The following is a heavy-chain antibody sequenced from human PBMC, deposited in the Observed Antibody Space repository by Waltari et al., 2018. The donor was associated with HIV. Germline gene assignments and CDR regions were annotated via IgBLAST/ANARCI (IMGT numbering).Heavy chain of an antibody. Sequence: QVQLQESGPGLVKPSQTLSLTCTVPGGPISRGAYYWSWIRQSPGKGLEWIGHIYYSGSTYYNPSPKSRVTISVDTSKNQFSLKLSSVTAADTAVYYCAKDPLGFGYYGMNVWGQGTTVTVSS. CDR1: GGPISRGAYY. CDR3: AKDPLGFGYYGMNV. J-gene: IGHJ6*02. D-gene: IGHD3-10*01. V-gene: IGHV4-30-4*01. CDR2: IYYSGST.